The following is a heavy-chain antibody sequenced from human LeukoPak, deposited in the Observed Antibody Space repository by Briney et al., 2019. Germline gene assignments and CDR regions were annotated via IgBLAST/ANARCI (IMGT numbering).Heavy chain of an antibody. CDR3: ARASHQWELRLYGMDV. J-gene: IGHJ6*02. Sequence: GGSLRLSCAASGFTFSSYAMHWVCQAPGKGLEWVAVISYDGSNKYYADSVKGRFTISRDNSKNTLYLQMNSLRAEDAAVYYCARASHQWELRLYGMDVWGQGTTVTVSS. CDR2: ISYDGSNK. D-gene: IGHD1-26*01. V-gene: IGHV3-30-3*01. CDR1: GFTFSSYA.